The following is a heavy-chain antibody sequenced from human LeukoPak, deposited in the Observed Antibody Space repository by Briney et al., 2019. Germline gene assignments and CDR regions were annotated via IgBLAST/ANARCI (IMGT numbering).Heavy chain of an antibody. CDR1: GYTFTSYG. V-gene: IGHV1-18*01. D-gene: IGHD4-17*01. Sequence: ASVKVSCKASGYTFTSYGISWVRQAPGQGLEWMGWISAYNGNTNYAQKLQGRVTMTTDTSTSTAYMELSSLRSEDTAVYYCARTFDYGDYVGAFDIWGQGTMVTVSS. CDR2: ISAYNGNT. J-gene: IGHJ3*02. CDR3: ARTFDYGDYVGAFDI.